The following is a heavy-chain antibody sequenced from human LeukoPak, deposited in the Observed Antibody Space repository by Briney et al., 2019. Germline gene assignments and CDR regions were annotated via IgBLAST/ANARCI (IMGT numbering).Heavy chain of an antibody. CDR1: GFTFSSYG. J-gene: IGHJ6*03. CDR3: AKDRCSNGVGCYYYYMDV. Sequence: GGSLRLSCAASGFTFSSYGMSWVRQAPGKGLEWVSAISGSGGSTYYADSVKGRFTISRDNSKNTLYLQMNSLRAEDTAVYYCAKDRCSNGVGCYYYYMDVWGKGTTVTISS. CDR2: ISGSGGST. D-gene: IGHD2-8*01. V-gene: IGHV3-23*01.